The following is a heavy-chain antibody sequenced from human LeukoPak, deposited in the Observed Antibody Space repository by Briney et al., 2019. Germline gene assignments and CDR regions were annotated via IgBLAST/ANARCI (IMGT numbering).Heavy chain of an antibody. V-gene: IGHV3-23*01. CDR3: AKDPILLWFGELSNWFDP. CDR2: ISGSGGST. D-gene: IGHD3-10*01. J-gene: IGHJ5*02. CDR1: GFTFSSYA. Sequence: SGGSLRLSCAASGFTFSSYAMGWVRQAPGKGLEWVSAISGSGGSTYYADSVKGRFTISRDNSKNTLYLQMNSLRAEDTAVYYCAKDPILLWFGELSNWFDPWGQGTLVTVSS.